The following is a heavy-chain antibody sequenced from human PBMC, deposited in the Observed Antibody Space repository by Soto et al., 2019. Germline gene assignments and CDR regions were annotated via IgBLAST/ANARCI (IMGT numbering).Heavy chain of an antibody. CDR2: IWYDGSEK. CDR3: ARDGQQQAPYALDV. V-gene: IGHV3-33*01. J-gene: IGHJ6*02. CDR1: GFTFNHNA. D-gene: IGHD6-13*01. Sequence: QVQLVESGGGVVQPGRSLRLSCAASGFTFNHNAMHWVRQAAGKGLEWVAQIWYDGSEKYYTDSVKGRFTISRDNFKNPVVLQMASLRVEDTSVYYCARDGQQQAPYALDVWGQGTTVIVSS.